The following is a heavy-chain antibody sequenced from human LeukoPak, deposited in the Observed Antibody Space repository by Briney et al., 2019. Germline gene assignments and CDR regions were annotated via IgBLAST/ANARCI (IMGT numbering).Heavy chain of an antibody. J-gene: IGHJ4*02. Sequence: SGPALVKPPPPLTLTCTFSGFSLSTSGMCVSWIPQPPGKALEWLALIDWDDDKYYSTSLKTRLTISKDTSKNQVVLTMTNMDPVDTAAYYCARTPNCGGSYWDYWGQGTLVTVSS. D-gene: IGHD2-21*01. V-gene: IGHV2-70*01. CDR3: ARTPNCGGSYWDY. CDR1: GFSLSTSGMC. CDR2: IDWDDDK.